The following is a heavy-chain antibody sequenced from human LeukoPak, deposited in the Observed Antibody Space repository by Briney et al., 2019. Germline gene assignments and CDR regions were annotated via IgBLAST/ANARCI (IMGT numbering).Heavy chain of an antibody. V-gene: IGHV3-30*02. D-gene: IGHD3-10*01. CDR2: IWYDGSNE. CDR1: GFTFRNYA. CDR3: AKDGDRQFDLDV. Sequence: GGSLRLSCAASGFTFRNYAMHWVRQAPGKGLEWVAYIWYDGSNEHYPDSVKGRFTISRDNSKNTVVLQMDSLRAEDTAVYYCAKDGDRQFDLDVWGQGTTVTVSS. J-gene: IGHJ6*02.